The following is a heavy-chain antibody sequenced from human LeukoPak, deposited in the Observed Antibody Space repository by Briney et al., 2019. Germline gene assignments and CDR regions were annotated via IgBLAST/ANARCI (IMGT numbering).Heavy chain of an antibody. J-gene: IGHJ5*02. V-gene: IGHV3-7*01. CDR1: GFTFTSYW. CDR3: ARAHITYDSSGYYYVDWFDP. D-gene: IGHD3-22*01. CDR2: IKQDGREK. Sequence: PGGSLRLSCAASGFTFTSYWMSWVRQAPGKGLEWVAYIKQDGREKYYVDSVKGRFTISRDNAKNSLYLQMNSLRAEDTAVYYCARAHITYDSSGYYYVDWFDPWGQGTLVTVSS.